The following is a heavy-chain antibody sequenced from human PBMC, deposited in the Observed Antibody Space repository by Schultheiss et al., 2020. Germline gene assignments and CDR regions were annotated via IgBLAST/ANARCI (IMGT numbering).Heavy chain of an antibody. CDR3: AKSVSERDY. CDR2: IWYDGSNK. V-gene: IGHV3-30*02. J-gene: IGHJ4*02. D-gene: IGHD5/OR15-5a*01. Sequence: GGSLRLSCAASGFTFSSYSMNWVRQAPGKGLEWVAVIWYDGSNKYYADSVKGRFTISRDNSKNTLYMQMNSLRAEDTAVYYCAKSVSERDYWGQGTLVTVSS. CDR1: GFTFSSYS.